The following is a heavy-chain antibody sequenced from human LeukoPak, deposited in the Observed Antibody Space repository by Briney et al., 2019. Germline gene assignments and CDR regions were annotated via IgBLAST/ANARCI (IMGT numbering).Heavy chain of an antibody. CDR3: ARGGYCTNGVCYSDAFDI. J-gene: IGHJ3*02. V-gene: IGHV1-18*01. Sequence: ASVKVSCKASGYTFTSYGINWVRQAPGQGLEWMGWISTYNGNANYAQKVQGRVTMTTDTSTSTAYMELRSLRSDDTAVYYCARGGYCTNGVCYSDAFDIWGQGTMVTVSS. CDR2: ISTYNGNA. D-gene: IGHD2-8*01. CDR1: GYTFTSYG.